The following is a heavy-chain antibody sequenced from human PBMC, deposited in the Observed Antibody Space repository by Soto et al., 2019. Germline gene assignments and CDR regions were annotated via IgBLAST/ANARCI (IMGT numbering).Heavy chain of an antibody. Sequence: GGSLRLSCAASGFTFSSYDMHWVRQATGKGLEWVSAIGTAGDTYYPGSVKGRFTISRENAKNSLYLQMNSLRAGDTAVYYCARGGPYYYGSGTEFDYWGQGTLVTVSS. CDR1: GFTFSSYD. D-gene: IGHD3-10*01. CDR3: ARGGPYYYGSGTEFDY. J-gene: IGHJ4*02. V-gene: IGHV3-13*01. CDR2: IGTAGDT.